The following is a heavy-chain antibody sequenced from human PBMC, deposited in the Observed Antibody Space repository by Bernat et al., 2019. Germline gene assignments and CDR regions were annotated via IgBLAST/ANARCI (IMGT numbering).Heavy chain of an antibody. CDR3: ARVHHLWELSSLDY. CDR1: GYTFTSYG. D-gene: IGHD3-16*02. CDR2: ISAYNGNT. J-gene: IGHJ4*02. Sequence: QVQLVQSGAEVKKPWASVKVSCKASGYTFTSYGISWVRQAPGQGLEWIGWISAYNGNTNYAQKLQGRVTMTTATSTSTAYMELRSLRSDDTAVYYCARVHHLWELSSLDYWGQGTLVTVSS. V-gene: IGHV1-18*04.